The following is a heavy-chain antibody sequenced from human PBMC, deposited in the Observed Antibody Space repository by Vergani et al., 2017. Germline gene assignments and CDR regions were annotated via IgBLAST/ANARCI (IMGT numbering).Heavy chain of an antibody. CDR1: GYTFTSYY. CDR3: ARVRAPGYRCGGDCYTFDY. D-gene: IGHD2-21*02. CDR2: INPSGGST. J-gene: IGHJ4*02. V-gene: IGHV1-46*01. Sequence: QVQLVQSGAEVKKPGASVKVSCKASGYTFTSYYMHWVRQAPGQGLEWMGIINPSGGSTSYAQKFQGRVTMTRDTSTSTVYMELSSLRSEDTAVYYCARVRAPGYRCGGDCYTFDYWGQGTLVTVSS.